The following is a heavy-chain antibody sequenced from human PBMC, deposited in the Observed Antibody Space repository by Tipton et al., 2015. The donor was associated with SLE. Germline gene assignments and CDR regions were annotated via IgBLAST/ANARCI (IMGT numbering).Heavy chain of an antibody. J-gene: IGHJ4*02. CDR1: GGSVSSVGYY. Sequence: TLSLTCTVSGGSVSSVGYYWSWIRLQPGKGLEWIGYIYYIGSGSTSYNPSLKSRLTISVDTSKNQFSLKLSSVTAADTAVYYCARDRSRGHGSFDDWGQGTLVTVSS. CDR3: ARDRSRGHGSFDD. CDR2: IYYIGSGST. D-gene: IGHD5-24*01. V-gene: IGHV4-31*03.